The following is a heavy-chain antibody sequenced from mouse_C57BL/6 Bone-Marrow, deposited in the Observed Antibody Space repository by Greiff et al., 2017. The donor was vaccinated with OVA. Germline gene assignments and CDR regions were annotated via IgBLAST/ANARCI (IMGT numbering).Heavy chain of an antibody. CDR2: ISYDGSN. J-gene: IGHJ3*01. CDR3: AREDYGSSAWFAY. Sequence: EVQLQESGPGLVKPSQSLSLTCSVTGYSITSGYYWTWIRQFPGNKLEWMGYISYDGSNNYNPSLKNRISITRDTSKNQFFLKLNSVTTEDTATYYCAREDYGSSAWFAYWGQGTLVTVSA. D-gene: IGHD1-1*01. CDR1: GYSITSGYY. V-gene: IGHV3-6*01.